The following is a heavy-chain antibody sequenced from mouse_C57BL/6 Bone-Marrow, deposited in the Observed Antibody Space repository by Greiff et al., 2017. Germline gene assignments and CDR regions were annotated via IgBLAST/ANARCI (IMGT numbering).Heavy chain of an antibody. CDR3: ARLYSNYAYYAMDY. CDR1: GFTFSDYY. D-gene: IGHD2-5*01. CDR2: ISNGGGST. J-gene: IGHJ4*01. V-gene: IGHV5-12*01. Sequence: EVQLQESGGGLVQPGGSLKLSCAASGFTFSDYYMYWVRQTPEKRLEWVAYISNGGGSTYYPDTVKGRFTISRDNAKNTLYLQMSRLKSEDTAMYYCARLYSNYAYYAMDYWGQGTSVTVSS.